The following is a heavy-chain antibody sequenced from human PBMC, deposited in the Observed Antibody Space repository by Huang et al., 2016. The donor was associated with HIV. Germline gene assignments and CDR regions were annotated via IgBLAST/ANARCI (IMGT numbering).Heavy chain of an antibody. CDR1: GGTLSSYA. V-gene: IGHV1-69*13. D-gene: IGHD3-22*01. CDR2: IIPILGTA. J-gene: IGHJ4*02. CDR3: ARARGYYDSSVSYYFDY. Sequence: QVQLVQSGAEVKKPGSSVKVSCKASGGTLSSYAISWLGQAAGQGLELMGGIIPILGTANYAQKCQGRGTITADESTSTAYMELSSLRSEDTAVYYCARARGYYDSSVSYYFDYWGQGTLVTVSS.